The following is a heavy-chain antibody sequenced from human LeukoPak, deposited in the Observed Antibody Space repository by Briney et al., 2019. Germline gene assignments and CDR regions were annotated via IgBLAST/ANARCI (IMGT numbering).Heavy chain of an antibody. Sequence: SETLSLTCTVSGVSISSYYWSWIRQPAGKGLEWIGRIYTSGSTNYNPSLKSRVTMSVDTSKNQFSLKLSSVTAADTAVYYCARGMVVWFGRLNWFDPWGQGTLVTVSS. D-gene: IGHD3-10*01. CDR2: IYTSGST. CDR1: GVSISSYY. J-gene: IGHJ5*02. CDR3: ARGMVVWFGRLNWFDP. V-gene: IGHV4-4*07.